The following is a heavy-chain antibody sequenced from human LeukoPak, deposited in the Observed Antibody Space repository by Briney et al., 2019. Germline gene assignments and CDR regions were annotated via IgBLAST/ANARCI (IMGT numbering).Heavy chain of an antibody. CDR3: ARGLYCSGGSCYPDY. D-gene: IGHD2-15*01. J-gene: IGHJ4*02. CDR2: INHSGST. CDR1: GFTFSSYA. V-gene: IGHV4-34*01. Sequence: GSLRLSCAASGFTFSSYAMSWIRQPPGKGLEWIGEINHSGSTNYNPSLKSRVTISVDTSKNQFSLKLSSVTAADTAVYYCARGLYCSGGSCYPDYWGQGTLVTVSS.